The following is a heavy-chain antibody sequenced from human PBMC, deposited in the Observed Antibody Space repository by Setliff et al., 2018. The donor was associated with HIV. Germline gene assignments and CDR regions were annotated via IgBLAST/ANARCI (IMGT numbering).Heavy chain of an antibody. CDR2: IYTSGTT. CDR1: GVSISGHF. CDR3: ARLIHTGLLYFDY. J-gene: IGHJ4*02. V-gene: IGHV4-4*09. D-gene: IGHD2-8*02. Sequence: SLTCFVSGVSISGHFWGWIRQPPGKGLEWIGYIYTSGTTEYNPSLDSRATISVDTSRDQFSLNLRSVTAADTALYFCARLIHTGLLYFDYWGLGMLVTVSS.